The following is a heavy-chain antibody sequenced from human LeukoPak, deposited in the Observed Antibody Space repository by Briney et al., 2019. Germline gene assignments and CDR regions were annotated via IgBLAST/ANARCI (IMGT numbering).Heavy chain of an antibody. CDR2: IYSGGST. D-gene: IGHD3-9*01. J-gene: IGHJ4*02. Sequence: PGGSLRLSCAASGFTVSSNYMSWVRQPPGKGLEWVSVIYSGGSTYYADSVKGRFTISRDNSKNTLYLQMNSLRAEDTAVYYCSTEATFEGLVDYWGQGTLVTVSS. V-gene: IGHV3-53*01. CDR1: GFTVSSNY. CDR3: STEATFEGLVDY.